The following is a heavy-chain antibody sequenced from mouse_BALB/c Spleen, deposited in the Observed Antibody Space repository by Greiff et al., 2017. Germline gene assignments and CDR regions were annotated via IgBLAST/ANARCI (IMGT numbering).Heavy chain of an antibody. CDR2: ISSGGSYT. V-gene: IGHV5-9-3*01. D-gene: IGHD2-3*01. CDR1: GFTFSSYA. J-gene: IGHJ4*01. CDR3: ASDDGYYDMDY. Sequence: EVKLVESGGGLVKPGGSLKLSCAASGFTFSSYAMSWVRQTPEKRLEWVATISSGGSYTYYPDSVKGRFTISRDNAKNTLYLQMSSLRSEDTAMYYCASDDGYYDMDYWGQGTSVTVSS.